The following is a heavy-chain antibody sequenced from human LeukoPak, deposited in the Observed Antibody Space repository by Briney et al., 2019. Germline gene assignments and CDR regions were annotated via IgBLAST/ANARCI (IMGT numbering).Heavy chain of an antibody. CDR2: NYSGGST. D-gene: IGHD3-10*01. J-gene: IGHJ6*02. CDR3: ATMPSGLLWFGESIGSYYYGMDV. CDR1: GFTVSSNY. Sequence: PGGSLRLSCAASGFTVSSNYMSWVRQAPGKGLEWVSVNYSGGSTYYADSVKGRFTISRDNSKNTLYLQMNSLRAEDTAVYYCATMPSGLLWFGESIGSYYYGMDVWGQGTTVTVSS. V-gene: IGHV3-66*01.